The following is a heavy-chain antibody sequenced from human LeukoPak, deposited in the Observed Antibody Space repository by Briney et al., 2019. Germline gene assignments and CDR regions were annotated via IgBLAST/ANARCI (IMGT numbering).Heavy chain of an antibody. CDR3: ARDTTTLDYYDSSGYNVLHY. J-gene: IGHJ4*02. CDR1: GYSFTVYY. CDR2: INPSGGST. D-gene: IGHD3-22*01. Sequence: GASVKVSCKASGYSFTVYYMHWVRQAPGQGLEWMGIINPSGGSTSYAQKFQGRVTMTRDMSTSTVYMELSSLRSEDTAVYYCARDTTTLDYYDSSGYNVLHYWGQGTLVTVSS. V-gene: IGHV1-46*01.